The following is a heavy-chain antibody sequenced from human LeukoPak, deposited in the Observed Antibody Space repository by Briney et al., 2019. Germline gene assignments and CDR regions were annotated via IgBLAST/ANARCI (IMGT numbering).Heavy chain of an antibody. CDR3: HLGVVPSAIRRLGGMDV. D-gene: IGHD2-2*02. Sequence: VSVKVSCKASGYTFTGYYMHWVRQAPGQGLEWMGWINPNSGGTNYAQKFQGRVTMTRDTSISTAYMELSRLRSDDTAVYYCHLGVVPSAIRRLGGMDVWGQGTTVTVSS. CDR1: GYTFTGYY. CDR2: INPNSGGT. J-gene: IGHJ6*02. V-gene: IGHV1-2*02.